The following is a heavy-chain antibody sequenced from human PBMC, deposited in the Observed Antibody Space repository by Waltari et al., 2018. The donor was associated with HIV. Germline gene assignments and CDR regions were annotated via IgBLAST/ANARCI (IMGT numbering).Heavy chain of an antibody. Sequence: EVQLVESGGGLVQPGGSLRLSCAASGFTFSSYWMHWVRQGPGKGLVGVSRINSDGSSTSYADSVKGRFTISRDNAKNTLYLQMNSLRAEDTAVYYCARLGYVWGSYRSPRAFDIWGQGTMVTVSS. CDR3: ARLGYVWGSYRSPRAFDI. CDR2: INSDGSST. V-gene: IGHV3-74*01. D-gene: IGHD3-16*02. CDR1: GFTFSSYW. J-gene: IGHJ3*02.